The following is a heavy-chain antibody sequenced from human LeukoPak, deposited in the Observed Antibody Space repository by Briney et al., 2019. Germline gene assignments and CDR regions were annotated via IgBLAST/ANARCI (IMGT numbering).Heavy chain of an antibody. CDR1: GFMFSSYT. CDR3: ARGASGWYRGFDY. J-gene: IGHJ4*02. V-gene: IGHV3-21*04. D-gene: IGHD6-19*01. Sequence: GGSLRLSCAASGFMFSSYTINWVRQAPGKGLEWVSSISSISTYIYYADSVKGRFTISRDNAKNSLYLQMNSLRAEDTAVYYCARGASGWYRGFDYWGQGTLVTVSS. CDR2: ISSISTYI.